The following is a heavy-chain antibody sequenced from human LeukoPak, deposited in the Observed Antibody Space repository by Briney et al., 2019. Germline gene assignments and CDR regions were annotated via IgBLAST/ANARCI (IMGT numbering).Heavy chain of an antibody. V-gene: IGHV4-34*01. CDR2: INHSGST. J-gene: IGHJ4*02. D-gene: IGHD3-22*01. CDR1: GGSFSGYY. CDR3: ARDPYYYDSSGYWFFRLYYFDY. Sequence: PSETLSLTCAVYGGSFSGYYWSWIRQPPGKGLEWIGEINHSGSTNYNPSLKSRVTISVDTSKNQFSLKLSSVTAADTAVYYCARDPYYYDSSGYWFFRLYYFDYWGQGTLVTVSS.